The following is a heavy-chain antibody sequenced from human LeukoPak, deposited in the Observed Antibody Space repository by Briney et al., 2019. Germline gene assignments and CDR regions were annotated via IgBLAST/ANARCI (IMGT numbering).Heavy chain of an antibody. CDR1: GFTLSTYW. D-gene: IGHD4-23*01. CDR3: ARDRNGGSFDY. J-gene: IGHJ4*02. V-gene: IGHV3-7*01. CDR2: IKHDGSEK. Sequence: GGSLRLSCAGSGFTLSTYWMGWVRQAPGKGLEWVANIKHDGSEKYYVDSVKGRFTISRDNTKNSLYLQMNGLRAEDTAVYYCARDRNGGSFDYWGQGTLVTVSS.